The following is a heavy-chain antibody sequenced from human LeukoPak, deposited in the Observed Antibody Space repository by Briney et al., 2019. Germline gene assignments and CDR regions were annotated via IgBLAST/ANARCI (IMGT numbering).Heavy chain of an antibody. Sequence: PGGSRDLSWAASGFPFSSYGMHGARQAPGKGLGGGAVISYDGSNKYYADSVKGRFTISRDNSKNTLYLQMNSLRAEDTAVYYCAKGAYGDYGTGDWFDPWGQGTLVTVSS. CDR2: ISYDGSNK. CDR1: GFPFSSYG. V-gene: IGHV3-30*18. CDR3: AKGAYGDYGTGDWFDP. D-gene: IGHD4-17*01. J-gene: IGHJ5*02.